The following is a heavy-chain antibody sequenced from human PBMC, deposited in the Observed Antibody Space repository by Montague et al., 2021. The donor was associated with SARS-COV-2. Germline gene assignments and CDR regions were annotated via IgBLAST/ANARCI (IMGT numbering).Heavy chain of an antibody. D-gene: IGHD5-18*01. J-gene: IGHJ3*01. CDR3: AIDLEADTAHVASVFDF. CDR2: IWFDGSNK. CDR1: GFTFSSYG. Sequence: SLRLSCAASGFTFSSYGMHWVRQAPGKGLEWAAVIWFDGSNKYYADSVKGRFTISGDNANNSLYLQMNRLRAEDTALYYCAIDLEADTAHVASVFDFWGQGTMVTVSS. V-gene: IGHV3-33*03.